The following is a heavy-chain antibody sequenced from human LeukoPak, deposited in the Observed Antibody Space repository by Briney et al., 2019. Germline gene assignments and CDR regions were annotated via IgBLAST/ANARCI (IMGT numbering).Heavy chain of an antibody. J-gene: IGHJ4*02. V-gene: IGHV4-38-2*02. Sequence: SETLSLSCAVSGYSISSGYYWGWIRQPPGKGLEWIGSIYHSGSTYYNPSLKSRVTISVDTSKNQFSLMLSSVTAADTAVYYCAREYYGTLDYWGQGTLVTVSS. CDR1: GYSISSGYY. CDR3: AREYYGTLDY. CDR2: IYHSGST. D-gene: IGHD2/OR15-2a*01.